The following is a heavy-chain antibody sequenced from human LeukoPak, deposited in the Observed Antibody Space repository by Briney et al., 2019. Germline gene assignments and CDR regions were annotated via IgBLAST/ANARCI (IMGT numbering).Heavy chain of an antibody. CDR2: ISPGDSDV. CDR1: GYSFTNYW. J-gene: IGHJ4*02. D-gene: IGHD3-10*01. CDR3: ARHTYYASGRLDY. V-gene: IGHV5-51*01. Sequence: GESLKISCKGSGYSFTNYWIGWVRQMPGQGLEWMGIISPGDSDVRYSPSFQGQVTISADKSISTAYLQWSSLKASDTAMYYCARHTYYASGRLDYWGQGTLVTVSS.